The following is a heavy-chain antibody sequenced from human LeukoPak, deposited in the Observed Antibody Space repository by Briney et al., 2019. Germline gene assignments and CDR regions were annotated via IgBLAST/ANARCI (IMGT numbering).Heavy chain of an antibody. Sequence: PSETLSLTCAVYGGSFSGYYWSWIRQPPGKGLEWIGEINHSGSTNYNPSLKSRVTISVDTSKNQFSLKLSSVTAADTAVYYCASIPYYYYYMDVWGKGTTVTVSS. J-gene: IGHJ6*03. CDR2: INHSGST. CDR3: ASIPYYYYYMDV. CDR1: GGSFSGYY. V-gene: IGHV4-34*01.